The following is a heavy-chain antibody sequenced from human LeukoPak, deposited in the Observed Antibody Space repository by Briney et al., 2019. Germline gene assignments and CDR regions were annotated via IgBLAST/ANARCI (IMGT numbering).Heavy chain of an antibody. CDR1: GGSISSGGYS. CDR2: IYHSGST. Sequence: SQTLSLTCTVSGGSISSGGYSWSWIRQPPGKGLEWIGYIYHSGSTYYNPSLKSRVTISVDKSKNQFSLKLGSVTAADTAVYYCARDSGQGLRGRTFFDYWGQGTLVAVSS. CDR3: ARDSGQGLRGRTFFDY. J-gene: IGHJ4*02. D-gene: IGHD5-12*01. V-gene: IGHV4-30-2*01.